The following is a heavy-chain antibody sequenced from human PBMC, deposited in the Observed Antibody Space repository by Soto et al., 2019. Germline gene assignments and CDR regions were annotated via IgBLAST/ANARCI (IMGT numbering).Heavy chain of an antibody. J-gene: IGHJ2*01. Sequence: QVQLQESGPGLVKPSETLSLTCTVSGGSTNSSYQWSWIRQPPGKGLEWFGYIHYSGSTNYNPSLKSRVTISVDTSKNQFSLNLTSVTAADTAVYYCARRTYGGRSWYLDLWGRGTLVTVSS. CDR1: GGSTNSSYQ. CDR2: IHYSGST. CDR3: ARRTYGGRSWYLDL. V-gene: IGHV4-59*08. D-gene: IGHD2-15*01.